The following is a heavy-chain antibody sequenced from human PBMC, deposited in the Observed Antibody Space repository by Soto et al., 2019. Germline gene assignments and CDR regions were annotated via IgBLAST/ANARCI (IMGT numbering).Heavy chain of an antibody. CDR1: GYSISSGYY. CDR2: IYHGGST. J-gene: IGHJ5*02. Sequence: NPSETLSLTCAVSGYSISSGYYWGWLRQPPGKGLEWIGSIYHGGSTYYNPSLNSRVTLSIDKSKNQFSLNLRSVTAADTAVYYCARRDRSGFSYWLDTWGQGTLVTVSS. CDR3: ARRDRSGFSYWLDT. V-gene: IGHV4-38-2*01. D-gene: IGHD3-22*01.